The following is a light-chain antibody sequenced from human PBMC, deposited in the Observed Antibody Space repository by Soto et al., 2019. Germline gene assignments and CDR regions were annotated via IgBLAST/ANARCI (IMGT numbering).Light chain of an antibody. CDR2: GDT. CDR3: LSYDIKQNVVV. J-gene: IGLJ2*01. V-gene: IGLV1-40*01. Sequence: QSVLTQPPSVSGAPGQRVTISCTGSSSNIGTGYDVHWYQKFPRTAPKLLIYGDTNRPSGVPDRFSGSKSGTSAYLAITGLQAGDEADYYCLSYDIKQNVVVFGGGTKLTVL. CDR1: SSNIGTGYD.